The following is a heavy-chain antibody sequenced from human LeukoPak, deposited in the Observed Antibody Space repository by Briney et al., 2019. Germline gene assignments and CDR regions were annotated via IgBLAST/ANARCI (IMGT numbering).Heavy chain of an antibody. D-gene: IGHD3-22*01. CDR2: IYSGGST. J-gene: IGHJ4*02. Sequence: GGSLRLSCAASGFTVSSSYMSWVRQAPEKGLEWVSVIYSGGSTYYADSVKGRFTISRDNSKNTLYLQMNSLRAEDTAVYYCATEGQYYDSSGYPTWTFDSWGQGTLVTVSS. CDR1: GFTVSSSY. CDR3: ATEGQYYDSSGYPTWTFDS. V-gene: IGHV3-66*02.